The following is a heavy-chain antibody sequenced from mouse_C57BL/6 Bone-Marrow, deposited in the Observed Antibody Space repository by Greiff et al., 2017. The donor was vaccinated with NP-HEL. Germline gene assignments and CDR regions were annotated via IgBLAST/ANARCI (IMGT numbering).Heavy chain of an antibody. D-gene: IGHD2-1*01. Sequence: QVQLQQSGPGLVQPSQSLSITCTVSGFSLTSYGVHWVRQSPGKGLEWLGVIWSGGSTDYNAAFISRLSIRKDNSKRQVFFKMNSLQADDTAIYYCASPYGNYLHYYAMDYWGQGTSVTVSS. V-gene: IGHV2-2*01. CDR1: GFSLTSYG. J-gene: IGHJ4*01. CDR3: ASPYGNYLHYYAMDY. CDR2: IWSGGST.